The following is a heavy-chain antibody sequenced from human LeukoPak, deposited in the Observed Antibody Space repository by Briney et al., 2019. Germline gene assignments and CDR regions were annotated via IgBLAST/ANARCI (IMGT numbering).Heavy chain of an antibody. CDR3: ARSTRIAAATGY. V-gene: IGHV3-30*03. D-gene: IGHD6-6*01. CDR1: GFTFSSYG. CDR2: ISYDGSNK. J-gene: IGHJ4*02. Sequence: GGSLRLSCAASGFTFSSYGMHWVRQAPGKGLEWVAVISYDGSNKYYADSVKGRFTISRDNSKNTLYLQMNSLRAEDTAVYYCARSTRIAAATGYWGQGTLVTVSS.